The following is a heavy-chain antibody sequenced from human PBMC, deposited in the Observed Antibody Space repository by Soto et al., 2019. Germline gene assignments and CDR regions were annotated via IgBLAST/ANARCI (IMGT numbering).Heavy chain of an antibody. CDR3: AGVPRYCSGGSCYYGFDP. D-gene: IGHD2-15*01. Sequence: SVKVSCKASGGTFSSYAISWVRQAPGQGLEWMGGIIPIFGTANYAQKFQGRVTITADESTSTAYMELSSLGSEDTAVYYCAGVPRYCSGGSCYYGFDPWGQGTLVTVSS. J-gene: IGHJ5*02. V-gene: IGHV1-69*13. CDR2: IIPIFGTA. CDR1: GGTFSSYA.